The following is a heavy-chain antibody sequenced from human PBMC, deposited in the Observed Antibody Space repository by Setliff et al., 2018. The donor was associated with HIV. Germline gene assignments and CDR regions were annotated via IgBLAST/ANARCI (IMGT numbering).Heavy chain of an antibody. J-gene: IGHJ4*02. CDR1: GGSISSHY. Sequence: SETLSLTCTVSGGSISSHYWSWIRQPPGKGLEWIGSIHYSGSTNYNPSRKSRVTISVDTSKNQFSLKLSSVTAADTALYFCAREAYFFASGTYYFDSRGQGTLVTVSS. D-gene: IGHD3-10*01. CDR2: IHYSGST. V-gene: IGHV4-59*11. CDR3: AREAYFFASGTYYFDS.